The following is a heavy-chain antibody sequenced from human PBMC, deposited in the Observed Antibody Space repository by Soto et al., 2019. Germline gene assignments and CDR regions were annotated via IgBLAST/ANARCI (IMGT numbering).Heavy chain of an antibody. V-gene: IGHV3-30*18. CDR2: ISYDGSNE. D-gene: IGHD6-13*01. CDR3: AKDHSSSWYYFDY. Sequence: QVQVVESGGGVVQPGRSLRLSCAASGFTFRGCGMHWVRQAPGKGLEWVAVISYDGSNEYYADSVKGRFTISRDNSKNTLYLQMNSLRADDTAVYYCAKDHSSSWYYFDYWGQGTLVTVSS. CDR1: GFTFRGCG. J-gene: IGHJ4*02.